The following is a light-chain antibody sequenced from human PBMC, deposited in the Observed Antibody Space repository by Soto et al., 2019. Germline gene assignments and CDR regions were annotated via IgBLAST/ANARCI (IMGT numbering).Light chain of an antibody. Sequence: EIVMTQSPATLSVSPGERATLSCRASQSVSSNLAWYQQKPGQAPRLLIHGASTRATGLPARFSGSGSGTEFTLNISSLQSEDFAVYYCQQYNNWPPTFGQGTKVEIK. J-gene: IGKJ1*01. CDR3: QQYNNWPPT. CDR2: GAS. V-gene: IGKV3-15*01. CDR1: QSVSSN.